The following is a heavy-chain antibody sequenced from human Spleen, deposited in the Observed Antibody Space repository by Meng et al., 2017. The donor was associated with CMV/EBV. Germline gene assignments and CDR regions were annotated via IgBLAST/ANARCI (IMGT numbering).Heavy chain of an antibody. Sequence: GGSLRLSCAASGFTFSSYWMSWVRQAPGKGLEWVANIKEDGSEKDYVDAVKGRFTISRDNAKKSLYLRMDSLRAEDTAVYYCAREHSNDYVWGSFRWNDYYYGMDVWGQGTTVTVSS. CDR1: GFTFSSYW. CDR2: IKEDGSEK. CDR3: AREHSNDYVWGSFRWNDYYYGMDV. J-gene: IGHJ6*02. V-gene: IGHV3-7*01. D-gene: IGHD3-16*02.